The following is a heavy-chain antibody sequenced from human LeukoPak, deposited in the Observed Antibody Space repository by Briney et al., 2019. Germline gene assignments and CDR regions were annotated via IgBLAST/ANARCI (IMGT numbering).Heavy chain of an antibody. J-gene: IGHJ4*02. D-gene: IGHD4-17*01. Sequence: GGSLRLSCAASGFTVSSNYMSWVRQAPGKGLEWVSVIYSGGSTYYADSVKGRFTISRDNSKNTLYLQMNSLRAEDTAVYYCARMDNDYGDVLDYWGQGTLVTVSS. CDR1: GFTVSSNY. CDR2: IYSGGST. CDR3: ARMDNDYGDVLDY. V-gene: IGHV3-66*01.